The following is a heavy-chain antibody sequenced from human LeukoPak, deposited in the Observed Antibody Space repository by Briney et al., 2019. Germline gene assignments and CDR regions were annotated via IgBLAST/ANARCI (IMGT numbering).Heavy chain of an antibody. Sequence: PGGSLRLSSAASGFTSTTYDMHRVRQVIGKGLEWVSPIGAAGDAFYPGSVKGRFTISRDNSENTLFLQMNSLRVEDTAVYYCAKFLRDMGERDAFDIWGQGTMVTFSS. CDR3: AKFLRDMGERDAFDI. J-gene: IGHJ3*02. V-gene: IGHV3-13*01. CDR1: GFTSTTYD. CDR2: IGAAGDA. D-gene: IGHD3-16*01.